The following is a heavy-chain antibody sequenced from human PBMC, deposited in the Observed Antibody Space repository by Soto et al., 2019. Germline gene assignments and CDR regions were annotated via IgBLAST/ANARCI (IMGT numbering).Heavy chain of an antibody. CDR2: IYYSGST. J-gene: IGHJ4*02. Sequence: SETLSLTCTVSGGSISSGGYYWSWIRQHPGKGLEWIGYIYYSGSTHYNPSLKSRVTISVDTSKNQFSLKLTSVTAADTAVYYCAGDKITGLFDYWGQGTLVTVSS. D-gene: IGHD2-8*02. CDR3: AGDKITGLFDY. V-gene: IGHV4-31*03. CDR1: GGSISSGGYY.